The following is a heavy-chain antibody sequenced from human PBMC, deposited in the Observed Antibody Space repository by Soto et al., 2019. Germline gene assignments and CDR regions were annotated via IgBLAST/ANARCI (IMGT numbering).Heavy chain of an antibody. CDR1: GYIFNNYG. CDR3: ARCYCSVGSCFTCWHFDL. Sequence: QGQLVQSGAEVRKPGASVKVSCQACGYIFNNYGLSWVRQVPGQGLERVGWIGPYIGKTDYAQKFRDRVTMTADPSTNTAYMELRSLTSDDSAFYYCARCYCSVGSCFTCWHFDLWGRGTLVTVSS. CDR2: IGPYIGKT. J-gene: IGHJ2*01. D-gene: IGHD6-19*01. V-gene: IGHV1-18*01.